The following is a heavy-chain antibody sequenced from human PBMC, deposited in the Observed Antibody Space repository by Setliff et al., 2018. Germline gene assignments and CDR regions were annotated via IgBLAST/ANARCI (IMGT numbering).Heavy chain of an antibody. D-gene: IGHD6-13*01. CDR3: ARDLRAATATGEYYFDF. V-gene: IGHV1-2*02. CDR2: INPNTGST. Sequence: ASVKVSCKASGYTFTDYYIQWVRQAPGQGFEWMGWINPNTGSTYYRQRFQGRVTMTRDTSISTAYMDVNRLKSDDTAVYYCARDLRAATATGEYYFDFWGQGTLVTVSS. CDR1: GYTFTDYY. J-gene: IGHJ4*02.